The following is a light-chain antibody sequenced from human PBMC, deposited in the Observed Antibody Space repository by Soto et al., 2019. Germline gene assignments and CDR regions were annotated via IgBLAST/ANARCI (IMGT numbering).Light chain of an antibody. CDR2: GAS. CDR1: QSVSSSY. CDR3: QQYGSSPWT. V-gene: IGKV3-20*01. Sequence: EIVLTQSPGTLSSSPGERATLSCRASQSVSSSYLAWYQQKPGQAPRLLIYGASSRATGIPDRFSGSGSGTDFTLTISRLEAEDFAVYYCQQYGSSPWTFGQGTKVEIK. J-gene: IGKJ1*01.